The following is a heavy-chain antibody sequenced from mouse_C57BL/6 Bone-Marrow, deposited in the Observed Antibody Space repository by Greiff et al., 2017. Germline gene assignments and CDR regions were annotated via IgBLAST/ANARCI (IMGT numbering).Heavy chain of an antibody. J-gene: IGHJ4*01. CDR3: VRAFYGNYEGVDY. Sequence: EVMLVESGGGLVQPKGSLKLSCAASGFSFNTYAMNWVRQAPGKGLEWVARIRSKSNNYATYYADSVKDRFTISRDDSESMLYLQMNNLKHEDTAMYYCVRAFYGNYEGVDYWGQGTSVTVSS. V-gene: IGHV10-1*01. D-gene: IGHD2-1*01. CDR2: IRSKSNNYAT. CDR1: GFSFNTYA.